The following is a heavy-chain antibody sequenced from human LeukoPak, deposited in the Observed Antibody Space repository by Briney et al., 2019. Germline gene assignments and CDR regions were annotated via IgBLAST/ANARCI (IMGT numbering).Heavy chain of an antibody. CDR2: IYNSGSA. Sequence: SETLSLTCNVSGVSIGSFYWNWIRQPPGKELEWIGYIYNSGSAHYIPSLKSRLTISLDTSKNQVFLNLTSVTAADTAVYYCARGLSGRGSWFFDLWGRGTLVTVSS. D-gene: IGHD1-26*01. J-gene: IGHJ2*01. CDR1: GVSIGSFY. CDR3: ARGLSGRGSWFFDL. V-gene: IGHV4-59*12.